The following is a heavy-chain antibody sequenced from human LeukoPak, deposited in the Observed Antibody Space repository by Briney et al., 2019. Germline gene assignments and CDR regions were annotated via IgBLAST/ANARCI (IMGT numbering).Heavy chain of an antibody. V-gene: IGHV3-33*01. D-gene: IGHD3-10*01. Sequence: GRSLRLSCAASGFNFDTYAMHWVRQAPGQGLEWVALIWHDGSHKFYSNSVRGQFTISRDNSKDTVYLQMNNLRPDDTAVYYCAREILGSGSYPDFWGQGTLVTVSS. CDR1: GFNFDTYA. CDR2: IWHDGSHK. CDR3: AREILGSGSYPDF. J-gene: IGHJ4*02.